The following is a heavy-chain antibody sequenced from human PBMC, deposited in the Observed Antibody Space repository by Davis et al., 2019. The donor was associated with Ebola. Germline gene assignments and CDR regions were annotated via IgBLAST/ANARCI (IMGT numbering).Heavy chain of an antibody. CDR2: IYYSGST. Sequence: PSETLSLTCTVSGGSISSSSYYWGWIRQPPGKGLAWIGSIYYSGSTYYNPSLKSRVTISVDTSKNQFSLKLSSVTAADTAVYYCARAGYDFWSGYYTIYYYYYMDVWGKGTTVTVSS. CDR1: GGSISSSSYY. CDR3: ARAGYDFWSGYYTIYYYYYMDV. D-gene: IGHD3-3*01. V-gene: IGHV4-39*07. J-gene: IGHJ6*03.